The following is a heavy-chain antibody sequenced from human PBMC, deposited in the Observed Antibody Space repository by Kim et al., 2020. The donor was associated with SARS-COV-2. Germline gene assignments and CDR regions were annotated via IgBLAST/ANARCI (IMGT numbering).Heavy chain of an antibody. CDR2: ISSSSSYI. CDR3: ARDRDIVVVPAAIGYYYYGVDV. J-gene: IGHJ6*02. D-gene: IGHD2-2*01. CDR1: GFTFSSYS. Sequence: GGSLRLSCAASGFTFSSYSMNWVRQAPGKGLEWVSSISSSSSYIYYADSVKGRFTISRDNAKNSLYLQMNSLRAEDTAVYYCARDRDIVVVPAAIGYYYYGVDVWGQGTTVTVSS. V-gene: IGHV3-21*01.